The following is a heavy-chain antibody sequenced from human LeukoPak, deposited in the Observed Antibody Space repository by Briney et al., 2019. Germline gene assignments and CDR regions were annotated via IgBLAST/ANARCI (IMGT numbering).Heavy chain of an antibody. CDR2: ISGSGGST. Sequence: GGSLRLSCVASGFTFSSYAMSWVRQAPGKGLEWVSAISGSGGSTYYADSVKGRFTISRDNAKNTLYLQMNSLRAEDTAVYYCAREWQYYDILTGYYSSPNWFDPWGQGTLVTVSS. J-gene: IGHJ5*02. CDR3: AREWQYYDILTGYYSSPNWFDP. D-gene: IGHD3-9*01. CDR1: GFTFSSYA. V-gene: IGHV3-23*01.